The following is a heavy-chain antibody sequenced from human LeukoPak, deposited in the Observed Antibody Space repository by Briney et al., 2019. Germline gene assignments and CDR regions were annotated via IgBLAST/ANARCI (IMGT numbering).Heavy chain of an antibody. Sequence: PGGSLRLSCAASGLIFSSYAMSWVRQAPGKRLEWVSALSGSGGNTYYADSVKGRFTISRDNSKSTLYLQMNSLRGDDTAVYYCAKDRMKCRVAAASIESWGRGTLVTVST. D-gene: IGHD2-2*01. CDR1: GLIFSSYA. CDR2: LSGSGGNT. V-gene: IGHV3-23*01. J-gene: IGHJ4*02. CDR3: AKDRMKCRVAAASIES.